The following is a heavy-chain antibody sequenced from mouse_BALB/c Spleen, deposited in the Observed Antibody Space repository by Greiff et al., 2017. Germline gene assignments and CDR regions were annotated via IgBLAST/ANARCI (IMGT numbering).Heavy chain of an antibody. D-gene: IGHD2-3*01. V-gene: IGHV14-3*02. Sequence: EVQLLQSGADLVKPGASLKLSCTASGFTFKDTYMHWVQQTPEQGLEWIGRIDPANGNTKYDPKFQGKATITADTTSNTAYLQLSSRTSEDTAVYYCAVYNGYCFAYWGQGTLVTVSA. J-gene: IGHJ3*01. CDR2: IDPANGNT. CDR1: GFTFKDTY. CDR3: AVYNGYCFAY.